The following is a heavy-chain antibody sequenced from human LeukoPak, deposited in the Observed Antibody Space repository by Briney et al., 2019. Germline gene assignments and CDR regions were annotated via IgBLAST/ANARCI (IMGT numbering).Heavy chain of an antibody. CDR2: IYPGDSDT. J-gene: IGHJ4*02. CDR1: GYSFTSYW. D-gene: IGHD3-22*01. V-gene: IGHV5-51*01. Sequence: RGESLKISCKGSGYSFTSYWIGWVRQMPGKGLEWMGIIYPGDSDTRYSPSFQGQVTISADKSISTAYLQWSSLKASDTAMYYCALTPYYYDSSGYYYFDYWGQGTLVTVSS. CDR3: ALTPYYYDSSGYYYFDY.